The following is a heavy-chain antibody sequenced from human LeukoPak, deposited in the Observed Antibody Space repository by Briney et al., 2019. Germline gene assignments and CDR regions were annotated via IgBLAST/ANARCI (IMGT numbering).Heavy chain of an antibody. Sequence: GGSLRLSCAASGFTFDDYGMSWVRQAPGKGLEWVSGINWNGGSTGYADSVKGRFTISRDNAKNSLYLQMNSLRAEDTALYHCARAYTISSYYYMDVWGKGTTVTISS. CDR3: ARAYTISSYYYMDV. D-gene: IGHD3-9*01. J-gene: IGHJ6*03. CDR2: INWNGGST. CDR1: GFTFDDYG. V-gene: IGHV3-20*01.